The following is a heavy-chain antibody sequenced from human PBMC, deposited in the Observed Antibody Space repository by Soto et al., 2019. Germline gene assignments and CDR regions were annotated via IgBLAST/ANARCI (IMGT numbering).Heavy chain of an antibody. D-gene: IGHD5-18*01. CDR1: GDSFVSYW. V-gene: IGHV5-51*01. CDR2: IYPGDSDT. J-gene: IGHJ4*02. CDR3: AKTDGYEVEY. Sequence: PGESLKISCNSSGDSFVSYWISWVRQMPGKGLEWMGSIYPGDSDTTYSPSIQGQVTISADKSSTTVYLQWNTLKASDTAMYYCAKTDGYEVEYWGQGTQVTVSS.